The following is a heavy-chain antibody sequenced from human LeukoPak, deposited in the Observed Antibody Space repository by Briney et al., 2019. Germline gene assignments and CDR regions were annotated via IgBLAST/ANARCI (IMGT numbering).Heavy chain of an antibody. Sequence: GGSLRLSCAASGFTFSRSAMHWVRQSPGKGLEWVALISYDGSHQFYADSVKGRFSGSRDNSQNTLYLQMNNLRPEDTAVYYCARDSGGDWFDPWGQGTLVTVSS. CDR3: ARDSGGDWFDP. CDR2: ISYDGSHQ. CDR1: GFTFSRSA. D-gene: IGHD3-10*01. V-gene: IGHV3-30*04. J-gene: IGHJ5*02.